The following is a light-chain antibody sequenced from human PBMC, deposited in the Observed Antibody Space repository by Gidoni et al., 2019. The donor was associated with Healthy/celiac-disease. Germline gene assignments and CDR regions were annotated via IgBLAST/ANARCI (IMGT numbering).Light chain of an antibody. CDR1: QSVSSN. CDR2: GAS. V-gene: IGKV3-15*01. CDR3: QQXXNWPXXT. J-gene: IGKJ4*01. Sequence: EIVMTQSPATLSVSPGERATLSCRASQSVSSNLAWYQQKPGQAPRLLIYGASTRATGIPARFSGSGSGXEFTLTISSRQSEDFAVYYCQQXXNWPXXTFGGXTKVEIK.